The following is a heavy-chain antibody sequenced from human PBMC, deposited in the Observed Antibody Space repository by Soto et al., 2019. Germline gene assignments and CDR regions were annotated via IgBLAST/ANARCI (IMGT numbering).Heavy chain of an antibody. CDR3: AKDRHYPRDYFHY. CDR2: VSANGQGI. D-gene: IGHD3-10*01. Sequence: GGSLRLSCAASGFTFSSSAISWVRQAPGKGLEWVSAVSANGQGIYYADSVRGRFTISRDNSKNTVFLHMDSLSAEDTAVYYCAKDRHYPRDYFHYWGQGTMVTVYS. CDR1: GFTFSSSA. J-gene: IGHJ4*02. V-gene: IGHV3-23*01.